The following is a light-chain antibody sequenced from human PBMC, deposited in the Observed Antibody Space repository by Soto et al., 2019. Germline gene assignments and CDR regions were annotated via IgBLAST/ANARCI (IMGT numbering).Light chain of an antibody. Sequence: QSALTQPPSASGSPGHSVTLSCTGTSSDVSGYNYVSWYQQHPGKAPKLIISGVNKRPSGVPDRFSGSKPGNTASLTVSGLQAEDEADYYFSSYAGIKHWVFGGGTKLTVL. V-gene: IGLV2-8*01. J-gene: IGLJ3*02. CDR2: GVN. CDR3: SSYAGIKHWV. CDR1: SSDVSGYNY.